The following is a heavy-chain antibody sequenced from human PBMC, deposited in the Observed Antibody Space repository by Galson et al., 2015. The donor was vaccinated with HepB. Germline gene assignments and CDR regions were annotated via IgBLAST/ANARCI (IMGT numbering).Heavy chain of an antibody. J-gene: IGHJ4*02. CDR2: ISSSSSYI. CDR1: GFTFSSYN. D-gene: IGHD5-18*01. Sequence: SLRLSCAASGFTFSSYNMNWVRQGPGKGLEWVSFISSSSSYIYYADAVRGRFSISRDNAKNSLYLQMNSLRAEDTAVYYCARVVGYSYGADYWGQGTLVTASS. V-gene: IGHV3-21*01. CDR3: ARVVGYSYGADY.